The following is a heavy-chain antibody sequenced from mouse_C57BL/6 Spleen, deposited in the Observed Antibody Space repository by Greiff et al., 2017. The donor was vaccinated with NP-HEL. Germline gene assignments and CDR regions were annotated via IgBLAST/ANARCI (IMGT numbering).Heavy chain of an antibody. CDR2: INYDGSST. Sequence: EVQVVESEGGLVQPGSSMKLSCTASGFTFSDYYMDWVRQGPEKGLEWVANINYDGSSTYYLDSLKSRFIISRDTAKNILYLQMSSLKSDDTATYYCARGGYYFDYWGQGTTLTVSS. V-gene: IGHV5-16*01. CDR3: ARGGYYFDY. J-gene: IGHJ2*01. CDR1: GFTFSDYY.